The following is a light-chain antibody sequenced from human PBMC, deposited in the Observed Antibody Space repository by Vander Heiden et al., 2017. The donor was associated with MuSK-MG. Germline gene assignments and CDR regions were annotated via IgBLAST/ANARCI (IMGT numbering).Light chain of an antibody. J-gene: IGKJ2*01. CDR3: QQDNSSSAT. Sequence: ASVGDRVTITCRASQSISSWLAWYQQKPGKAPKLLIYKASSLESGVPSRFSGSGSGTEFTLTISSLQPDDFATYYCQQDNSSSATFGQGTKLEIK. CDR1: QSISSW. CDR2: KAS. V-gene: IGKV1-5*03.